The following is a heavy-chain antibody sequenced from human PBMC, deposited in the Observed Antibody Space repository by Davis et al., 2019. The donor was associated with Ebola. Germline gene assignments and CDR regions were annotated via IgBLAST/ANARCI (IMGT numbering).Heavy chain of an antibody. CDR3: ARGATMIVVVGGGNY. Sequence: GESLKISCAASGFPFTTYTLNWVRQAPGKGLECVASVSSYSDKIYYAESVKGRFTASRDNAQNSLYLQMNSLRDEDTAVYYCARGATMIVVVGGGNYWGQGTLVTVSS. V-gene: IGHV3-21*01. CDR1: GFPFTTYT. D-gene: IGHD3-22*01. CDR2: VSSYSDKI. J-gene: IGHJ4*02.